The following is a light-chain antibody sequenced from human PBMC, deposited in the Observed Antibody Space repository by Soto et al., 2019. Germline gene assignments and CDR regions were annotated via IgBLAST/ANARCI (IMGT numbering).Light chain of an antibody. V-gene: IGKV3-11*01. Sequence: IVLTQSPATLSLSSGERATLSCRASQSISSYLAWYQQKPDQAPRLLIYDAPNRATGIPARFSGSGSGTDFTLTISSLEPEDFAVYYCHQRSTWPFTFGPGTKVDIK. CDR1: QSISSY. CDR2: DAP. CDR3: HQRSTWPFT. J-gene: IGKJ3*01.